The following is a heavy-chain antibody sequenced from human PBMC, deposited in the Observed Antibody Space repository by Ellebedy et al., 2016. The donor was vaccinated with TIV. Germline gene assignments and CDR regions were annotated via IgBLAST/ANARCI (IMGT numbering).Heavy chain of an antibody. CDR2: IGSKGYGGTT. CDR1: GFTFGDFA. V-gene: IGHV3-49*04. J-gene: IGHJ6*02. CDR3: TREATHWNCPYYYYNGMDV. D-gene: IGHD1-7*01. Sequence: LSLXCTASGFTFGDFAMSWVRQAPGKGLEWVGFIGSKGYGGTTHYAASVKGRFTISRDDSKSIAYLQMNSLKTEDTALYYCTREATHWNCPYYYYNGMDVWGQGTTVTVSS.